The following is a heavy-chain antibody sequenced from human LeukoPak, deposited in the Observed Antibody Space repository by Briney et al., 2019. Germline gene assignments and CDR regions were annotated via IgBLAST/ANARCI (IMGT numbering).Heavy chain of an antibody. CDR1: GGSFSAYY. V-gene: IGHV4-34*01. CDR2: INHSGTT. J-gene: IGHJ5*02. Sequence: PSETLSLTCAVYGGSFSAYYWSWIRQPPGKGLEWIGQINHSGTTNYSPSLSIRVTISVDTSRNQFSLRLSSVTAADTAVYYCARVDTSMSAFDPWGQGSLVTVSP. CDR3: ARVDTSMSAFDP. D-gene: IGHD5-18*01.